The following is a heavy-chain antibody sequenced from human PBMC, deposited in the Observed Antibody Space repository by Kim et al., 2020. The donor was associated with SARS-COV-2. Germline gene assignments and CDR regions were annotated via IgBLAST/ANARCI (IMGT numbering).Heavy chain of an antibody. CDR1: GFTFSYYA. CDR3: ARGVGGTYYYGMDV. CDR2: ISYDGSNK. V-gene: IGHV3-30-3*01. J-gene: IGHJ6*02. D-gene: IGHD1-26*01. Sequence: GGSLRLSCAASGFTFSYYAMHWVRQAPGKGLEWVSVISYDGSNKYDAASVKGRFTISRDNSKTTVYLQINSLRAEDTAVYYCARGVGGTYYYGMDVWGQGTTVSVSS.